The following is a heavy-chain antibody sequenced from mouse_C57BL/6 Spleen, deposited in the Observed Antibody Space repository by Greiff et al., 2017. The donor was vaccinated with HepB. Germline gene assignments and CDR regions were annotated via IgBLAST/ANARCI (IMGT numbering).Heavy chain of an antibody. V-gene: IGHV1-58*01. CDR3: ARPPIYYDHGGFAY. CDR2: IYIGYGYT. Sequence: QQRPGQVLEWIGYIYIGYGYTEYNEKFKGKATLTSNTSSSTAYMQLSILTSEDSAIYFCARPPIYYDHGGFAYWGQGTLVTVSA. D-gene: IGHD2-4*01. J-gene: IGHJ3*01.